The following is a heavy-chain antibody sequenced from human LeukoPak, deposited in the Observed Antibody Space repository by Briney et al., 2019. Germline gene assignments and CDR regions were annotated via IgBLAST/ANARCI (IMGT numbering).Heavy chain of an antibody. D-gene: IGHD3-10*01. Sequence: SETQSLTCAVYGGSFSGYYWSWIRQPPGKGLEWIGEINHSGSTNYNPSLKSRVTISVDTSKNQFSLKLSSVTAADTAVYYCATGITMVRGVIWFDYWGQGTLVTVSS. CDR1: GGSFSGYY. V-gene: IGHV4-34*01. CDR3: ATGITMVRGVIWFDY. J-gene: IGHJ4*02. CDR2: INHSGST.